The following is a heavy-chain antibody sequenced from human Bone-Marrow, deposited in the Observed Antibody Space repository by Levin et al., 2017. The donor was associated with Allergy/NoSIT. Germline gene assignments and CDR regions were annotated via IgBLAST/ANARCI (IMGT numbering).Heavy chain of an antibody. CDR3: VKDRPASGWFY. J-gene: IGHJ4*02. CDR2: LSGSGDGA. CDR1: GFTFSNYD. D-gene: IGHD6-13*01. Sequence: PGGSLRLSCAASGFTFSNYDMCWVRQAPGKGLEWVSSLSGSGDGAYYADSMKGRFTISRDNSKNTLYLQMNSLRADDTAIYYCVKDRPASGWFYWGQGTRVTVSS. V-gene: IGHV3-23*01.